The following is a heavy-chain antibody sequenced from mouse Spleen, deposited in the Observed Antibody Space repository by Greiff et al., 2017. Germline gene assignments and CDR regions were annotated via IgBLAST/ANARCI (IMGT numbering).Heavy chain of an antibody. CDR1: GFTFSSFG. D-gene: IGHD1-2*01. CDR3: AREERGYGYVGD. Sequence: EVNLVESGGGLVQPGGSRKLSCAASGFTFSSFGMHWVRQAPEKGLEWVAYISSGSSTIYYADTVKGRFTISRDNPKNTLFLQMTSLRSEDTAMYYCAREERGYGYVGDWGQGTTLTVSS. CDR2: ISSGSSTI. V-gene: IGHV5-17*02. J-gene: IGHJ2*01.